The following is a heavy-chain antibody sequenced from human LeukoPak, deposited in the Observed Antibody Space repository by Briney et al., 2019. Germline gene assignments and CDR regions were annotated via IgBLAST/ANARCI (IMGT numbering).Heavy chain of an antibody. CDR3: ARGLNPIAAADYFDY. Sequence: GASVKVSCKASGYTFTSYGIGWVRQAPGQGLEWMGWISAYNGNTNYAQKLQGRVTMTTDTSTSTAYMELRSLRSDDTAVYYCARGLNPIAAADYFDYWGQGTLVTVSS. CDR2: ISAYNGNT. J-gene: IGHJ4*02. CDR1: GYTFTSYG. D-gene: IGHD6-13*01. V-gene: IGHV1-18*01.